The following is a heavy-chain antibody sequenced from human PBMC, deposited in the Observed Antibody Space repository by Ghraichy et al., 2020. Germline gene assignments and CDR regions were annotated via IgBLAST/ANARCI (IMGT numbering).Heavy chain of an antibody. J-gene: IGHJ4*02. CDR3: AKVRPNNYDSNDYLYYFDY. Sequence: GGSLRLSCAASGFSFDNYGMTWVRQAPGRGLEWVSSISGSGGSTYYSDSAKGRFTISRDNSKNTLYLQMNSLRAEDAAVYYCAKVRPNNYDSNDYLYYFDYWGQGTLVTVSS. CDR2: ISGSGGST. D-gene: IGHD3-22*01. V-gene: IGHV3-23*01. CDR1: GFSFDNYG.